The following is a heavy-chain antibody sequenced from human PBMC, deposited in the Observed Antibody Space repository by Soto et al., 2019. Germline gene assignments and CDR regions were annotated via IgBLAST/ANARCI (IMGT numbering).Heavy chain of an antibody. J-gene: IGHJ4*02. V-gene: IGHV4-4*07. CDR3: VRSLTIFGVVIFDY. Sequence: SETLSLTCTVSGGSISSYYWSWIRQPAGKGLEWIGRIYTSGSTNYNPSLKSRVTMSVDTSKNQFSLKLSSVTAADTAVYYCVRSLTIFGVVIFDYWGQGTLVTVSS. D-gene: IGHD3-3*01. CDR1: GGSISSYY. CDR2: IYTSGST.